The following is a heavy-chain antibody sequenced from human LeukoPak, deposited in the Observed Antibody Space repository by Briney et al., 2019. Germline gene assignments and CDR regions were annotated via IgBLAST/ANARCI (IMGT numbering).Heavy chain of an antibody. CDR1: GFTFSSYA. CDR3: AGDRNSDWYSPLDY. CDR2: ISYDGSNK. D-gene: IGHD6-19*01. Sequence: PGGSLRLSCAASGFTFSSYAMHWVRQAPGKGLEWVAVISYDGSNKYYADSVKGRFTISRDNSMNTVYMQMDSLRAEDTAIYYCAGDRNSDWYSPLDYWGQGSQVTVSP. V-gene: IGHV3-30-3*01. J-gene: IGHJ4*02.